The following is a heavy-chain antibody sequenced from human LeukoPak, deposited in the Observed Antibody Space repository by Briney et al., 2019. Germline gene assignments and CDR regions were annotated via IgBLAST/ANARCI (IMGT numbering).Heavy chain of an antibody. CDR1: GYTFTGYY. Sequence: ASVKVSCKASGYTFTGYYMHWVRQAPGQGLEWMGWINPNSGGTNYAQKFQGRVTMTRDTSISTAYMGLSRLRSDDTAVYYCARGIASTSCYGPSCNWFDPWGQGTLVTVSS. CDR3: ARGIASTSCYGPSCNWFDP. CDR2: INPNSGGT. D-gene: IGHD2-2*01. V-gene: IGHV1-2*02. J-gene: IGHJ5*02.